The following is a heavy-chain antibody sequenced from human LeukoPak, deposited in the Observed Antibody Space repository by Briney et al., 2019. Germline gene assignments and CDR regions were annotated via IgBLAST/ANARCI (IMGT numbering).Heavy chain of an antibody. CDR2: ISWNSGNI. J-gene: IGHJ4*02. CDR1: GITFDDHG. D-gene: IGHD3-10*01. Sequence: PGGSLRLSCAVSGITFDDHGMSWVRQAPGKGLEWVSGISWNSGNIGYADSVKGRFTISRDNAKNSLYLQMKSLRAEDTAFYYCAKDLNLYASGSPNWGQGTLVTVSS. V-gene: IGHV3-9*01. CDR3: AKDLNLYASGSPN.